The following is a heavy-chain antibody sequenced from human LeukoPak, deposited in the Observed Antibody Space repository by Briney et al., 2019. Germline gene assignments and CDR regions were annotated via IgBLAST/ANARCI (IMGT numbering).Heavy chain of an antibody. Sequence: PGRSLRLSCAASGFTFSSYSMNWVRQAPGKGLEWVSSISSSSSYIYYADSVKGRFTISRDNAKNSLYLQMNSLRAEDTAVYYCARDSDYGDYGPTKNWFDPWGQGTLVTVSS. CDR3: ARDSDYGDYGPTKNWFDP. CDR1: GFTFSSYS. D-gene: IGHD4-17*01. J-gene: IGHJ5*02. V-gene: IGHV3-21*01. CDR2: ISSSSSYI.